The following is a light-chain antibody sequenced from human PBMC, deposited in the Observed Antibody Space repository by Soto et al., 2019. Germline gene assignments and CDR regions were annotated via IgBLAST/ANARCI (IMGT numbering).Light chain of an antibody. V-gene: IGKV1-39*01. CDR1: QSISSY. Sequence: DIQMTQSPSSLSASVGDRVTITVRASQSISSYLNWYQQKPGKAPKLLIYAASSLQSGVPSRFSGSGSGTEFTLTISSLQPDDFATYYCQHYNSYSEAFGQGTKVDI. J-gene: IGKJ1*01. CDR3: QHYNSYSEA. CDR2: AAS.